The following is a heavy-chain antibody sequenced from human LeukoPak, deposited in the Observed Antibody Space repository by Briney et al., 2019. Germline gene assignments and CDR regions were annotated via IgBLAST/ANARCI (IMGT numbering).Heavy chain of an antibody. D-gene: IGHD6-6*01. Sequence: SVKVSCKASGSTFSSYAISWVRQAPGQGLEWMGGIIPIFGTANYAQKFQGRVTITTDESTSTAYMELSSLRSEDTAVYYCARDQLHTPPYSSSENWFDPWGQGTLVTVSS. CDR2: IIPIFGTA. CDR1: GSTFSSYA. CDR3: ARDQLHTPPYSSSENWFDP. J-gene: IGHJ5*02. V-gene: IGHV1-69*05.